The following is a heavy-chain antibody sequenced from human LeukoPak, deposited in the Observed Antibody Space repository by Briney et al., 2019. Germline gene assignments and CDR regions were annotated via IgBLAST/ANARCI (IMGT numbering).Heavy chain of an antibody. D-gene: IGHD2-2*01. Sequence: GGSLRLSCGASGFTFSSYAMTGVRRAPGKGLVWVSGISTRDDQFYADSVKGRFTIYRDNSKNMLYLQMDSLRPEDTAVYYCARKGYCSSNTCFPFDYWGQGTLVTVSS. CDR3: ARKGYCSSNTCFPFDY. CDR1: GFTFSSYA. V-gene: IGHV3-23*01. J-gene: IGHJ4*02. CDR2: ISTRDDQ.